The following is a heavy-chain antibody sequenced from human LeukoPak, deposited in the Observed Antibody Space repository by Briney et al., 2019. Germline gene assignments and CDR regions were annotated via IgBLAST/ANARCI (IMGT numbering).Heavy chain of an antibody. CDR3: ARFYGDDSAGYFDY. V-gene: IGHV3-33*01. CDR1: GFTFSVNG. J-gene: IGHJ4*02. CDR2: IWNDGSKE. D-gene: IGHD4-23*01. Sequence: PGGSLRLSCVGSGFTFSVNGMNWVGQAPGKGREGVAVIWNDGSKEYYADSVKGRFTISRENSKNTVYLQMNSLRAEDTAVYYCARFYGDDSAGYFDYWGQGTLVSVSS.